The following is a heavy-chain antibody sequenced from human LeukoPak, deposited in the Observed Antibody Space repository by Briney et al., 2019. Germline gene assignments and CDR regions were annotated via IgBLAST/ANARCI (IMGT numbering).Heavy chain of an antibody. J-gene: IGHJ6*02. D-gene: IGHD5-24*01. CDR2: IIPIFRIA. CDR1: GGTFSSYA. V-gene: IGHV1-69*04. CDR3: ARDLTRDGYNHDIRYGMDV. Sequence: SVKVSCKASGGTFSSYAISWVRQAPGQGLEWMGRIIPIFRIANYARKFQGRVTITADKSTSTAYMELSSLRSEDTAVYYCARDLTRDGYNHDIRYGMDVWGQGTTVTVSS.